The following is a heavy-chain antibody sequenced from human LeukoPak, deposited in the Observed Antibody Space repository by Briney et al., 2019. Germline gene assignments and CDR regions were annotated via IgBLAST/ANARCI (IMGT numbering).Heavy chain of an antibody. V-gene: IGHV3-74*01. D-gene: IGHD5/OR15-5a*01. CDR2: ISPVGSNV. J-gene: IGHJ4*02. CDR3: ARVSVCPRCHFDY. Sequence: SLSLSWSSTGLTLIMYWMDSAHHAQRKGLVWVSRISPVGSNVIHAHSRTGRFTISRDNAKNTLYLQMNSLRADDTAVYYCARVSVCPRCHFDYWGQGTLVTVSS. CDR1: GLTLIMYW.